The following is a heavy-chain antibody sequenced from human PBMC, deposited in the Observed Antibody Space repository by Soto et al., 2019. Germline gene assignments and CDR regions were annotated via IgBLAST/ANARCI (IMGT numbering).Heavy chain of an antibody. CDR2: ISSNSAYI. V-gene: IGHV3-21*01. D-gene: IGHD2-2*01. CDR1: GFTFRSFT. J-gene: IGHJ5*02. Sequence: GGSLRLSCAASGFTFRSFTMNWVRQAPGKGLEWVSTISSNSAYIYYTNALRGRFTISRDNAKNSLHLQMNSLRAEDTAVYYCTRYASRDSCARGGFDPWGPGTLVTFSS. CDR3: TRYASRDSCARGGFDP.